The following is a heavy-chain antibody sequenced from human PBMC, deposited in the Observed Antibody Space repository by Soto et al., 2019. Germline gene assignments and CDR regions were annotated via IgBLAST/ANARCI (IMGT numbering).Heavy chain of an antibody. J-gene: IGHJ4*02. CDR1: EFTFSSYG. Sequence: GGSLRLSCEASEFTFSSYGMQWVRQAPGKGLEWVALTLHDGSNDYYVDSVKGRFTISRDNSKKTLYLQMNSLRSEDTAVYYCATYYDSSGPPRSYYLDYWGQGTLVTVSS. D-gene: IGHD3-22*01. CDR2: TLHDGSND. V-gene: IGHV3-30*03. CDR3: ATYYDSSGPPRSYYLDY.